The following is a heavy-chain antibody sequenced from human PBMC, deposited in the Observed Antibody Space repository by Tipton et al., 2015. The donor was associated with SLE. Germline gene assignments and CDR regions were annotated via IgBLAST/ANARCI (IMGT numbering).Heavy chain of an antibody. CDR2: ISAYNGNT. CDR3: ALGYSSSWPPGEFDY. CDR1: GYTFTDYF. D-gene: IGHD6-13*01. V-gene: IGHV1-18*04. Sequence: QLVQSGPEVKKPGASVKISCKASGYTFTDYFMHWVRQAPGQGLEWMGWISAYNGNTNYAQKLQGRVTMTTDTSTSTAYMELRSLRSDDTAVYYCALGYSSSWPPGEFDYWGQGTLVTVSS. J-gene: IGHJ4*02.